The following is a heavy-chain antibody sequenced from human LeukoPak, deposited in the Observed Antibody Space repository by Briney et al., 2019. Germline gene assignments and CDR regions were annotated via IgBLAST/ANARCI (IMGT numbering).Heavy chain of an antibody. CDR2: IGIDSGNT. V-gene: IGHV3-48*01. J-gene: IGHJ4*02. CDR1: GFTFNNYA. Sequence: GGSLRLSCAASGFTFNNYAMTWVRQAPGKGLEWISYIGIDSGNTKYADSVRGRFTISADKAKNSLYLQMNSLRVEDTAVYYCARDHNYAFDNWGQGTLVSVAS. D-gene: IGHD1-1*01. CDR3: ARDHNYAFDN.